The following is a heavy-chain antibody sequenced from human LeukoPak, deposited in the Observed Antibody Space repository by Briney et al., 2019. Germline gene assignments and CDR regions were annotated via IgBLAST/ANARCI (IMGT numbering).Heavy chain of an antibody. D-gene: IGHD6-13*01. J-gene: IGHJ4*02. Sequence: GGSLRLSCAASGFTFSSYGMHWVRQAPGKGLEWVAFIRYDGSNKYYADSVKGRFTISRDNSKNTLYLQMNSLRAEDTAVYYCARGPQRIAAAGGDYWGQGTLVTVSS. V-gene: IGHV3-30*02. CDR2: IRYDGSNK. CDR1: GFTFSSYG. CDR3: ARGPQRIAAAGGDY.